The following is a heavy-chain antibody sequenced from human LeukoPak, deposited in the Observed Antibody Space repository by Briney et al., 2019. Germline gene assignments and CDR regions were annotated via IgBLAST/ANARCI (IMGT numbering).Heavy chain of an antibody. J-gene: IGHJ6*02. Sequence: PSETLSLTCAVYGGSFSGYYWRWLRQPPGKGREGIGEINHRGSTNYTPSLKSRVTISVDTSKNQFSLKLSSVTAADTAVYYCASGLRFAYYYYGMDVWGQGATVTVSS. CDR1: GGSFSGYY. D-gene: IGHD3-10*01. CDR3: ASGLRFAYYYYGMDV. V-gene: IGHV4-34*01. CDR2: INHRGST.